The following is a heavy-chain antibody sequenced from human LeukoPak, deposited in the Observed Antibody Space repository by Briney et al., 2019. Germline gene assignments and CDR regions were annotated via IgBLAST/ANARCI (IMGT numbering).Heavy chain of an antibody. CDR1: GYTFTSYD. Sequence: ASVKVSCKASGYTFTSYDINWVRQAPGQGLEWMGWINPNSGGTNYAQKFQGRVTMTRDTSISTAYMELSRLRSDDTAVYYCARGGDHPYHNWFDPWGQGTLVTVSS. D-gene: IGHD2-21*01. V-gene: IGHV1-2*02. J-gene: IGHJ5*02. CDR3: ARGGDHPYHNWFDP. CDR2: INPNSGGT.